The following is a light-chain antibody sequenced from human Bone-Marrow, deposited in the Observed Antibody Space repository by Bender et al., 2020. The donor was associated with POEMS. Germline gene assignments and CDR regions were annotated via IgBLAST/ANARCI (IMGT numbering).Light chain of an antibody. V-gene: IGLV2-14*03. J-gene: IGLJ3*02. CDR3: SSFSSDNTRV. CDR2: DVN. CDR1: SSNVGRYNY. Sequence: QSALTQPASMSGSPGQSITISCTGTSSNVGRYNYVSWYQQHPGKAPKLMIYDVNIRPSGVSNRFSGSKSGNTASLTISGLQAEDEADYYCSSFSSDNTRVFGGGTKVTVL.